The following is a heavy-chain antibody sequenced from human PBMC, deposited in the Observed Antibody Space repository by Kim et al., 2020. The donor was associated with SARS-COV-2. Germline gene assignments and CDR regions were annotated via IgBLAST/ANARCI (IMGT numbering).Heavy chain of an antibody. D-gene: IGHD1-1*01. V-gene: IGHV3-66*01. Sequence: LSLTCEASGFTITNTYMSWVRQAPGKGLEWISAIYSGDKTYNADSVKGRFTGSRDISKNMLYLQMNSLRVEDSAVYYCVRGPQGHTTETNFWGQGTRVTVSS. CDR2: IYSGDKT. CDR3: VRGPQGHTTETNF. CDR1: GFTITNTY. J-gene: IGHJ4*02.